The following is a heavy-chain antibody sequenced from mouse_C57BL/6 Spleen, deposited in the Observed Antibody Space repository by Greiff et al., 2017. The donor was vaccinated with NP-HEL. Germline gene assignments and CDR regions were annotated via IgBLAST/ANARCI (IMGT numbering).Heavy chain of an antibody. CDR1: GFTFSSYA. CDR3: ARAPRYEYDVNWYFDV. Sequence: EVQLVESGGGLVKPGGSLKLSCAASGFTFSSYAMSWVRQTPEKRLEWVATISDGGSYTYYPDNVKGRLTISRDNAKNNLYLQRSHLKSEDTAMYYCARAPRYEYDVNWYFDVWGTGTTVTVSS. V-gene: IGHV5-4*01. D-gene: IGHD2-4*01. CDR2: ISDGGSYT. J-gene: IGHJ1*03.